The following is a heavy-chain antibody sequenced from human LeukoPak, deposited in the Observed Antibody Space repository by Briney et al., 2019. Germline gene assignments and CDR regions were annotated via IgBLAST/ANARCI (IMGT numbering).Heavy chain of an antibody. CDR3: ARPHGDYVDAFDM. V-gene: IGHV1-46*01. D-gene: IGHD4-17*01. J-gene: IGHJ3*02. CDR1: ESTFTSHY. CDR2: INPSGGST. Sequence: ASVKVSCKASESTFTSHYIHWVRQAPGQGLEWMGIINPSGGSTSYAQKFQGRVTMTRDMSTNTIYMELSSLRSEDTAVYFCARPHGDYVDAFDMWSQGTMVTVSS.